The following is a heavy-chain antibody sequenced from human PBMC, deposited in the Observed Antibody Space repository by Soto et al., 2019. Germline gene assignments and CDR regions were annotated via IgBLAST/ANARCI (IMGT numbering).Heavy chain of an antibody. Sequence: PSETLSLTCTVSGGFISSGGYYWSWIRQHPGKGLEWIGYIYYSGSTYFNPSLKSRVTISLDTSKNQFSLKLSSVTAADTAVFYCARVASHKAGYYYSGMDVWGQGTTVTVSS. CDR3: ARVASHKAGYYYSGMDV. CDR2: IYYSGST. CDR1: GGFISSGGYY. J-gene: IGHJ6*02. V-gene: IGHV4-31*03.